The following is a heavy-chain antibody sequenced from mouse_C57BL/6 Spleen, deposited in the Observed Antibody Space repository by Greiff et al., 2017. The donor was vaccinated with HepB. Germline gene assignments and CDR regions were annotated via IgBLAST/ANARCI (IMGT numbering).Heavy chain of an antibody. CDR1: GFTFSDYY. CDR3: ARQGDWAYAMDY. D-gene: IGHD4-1*01. V-gene: IGHV5-12*01. J-gene: IGHJ4*01. Sequence: EVMLVESGGGLVQPGGSLKLSCAASGFTFSDYYMYWVRQTPEKRLEWVAYISNGGGSTYYPDTVKGRFTISRDNAKNTLYLQMSRLKSEDTAMYYCARQGDWAYAMDYWGQGTSVTVSS. CDR2: ISNGGGST.